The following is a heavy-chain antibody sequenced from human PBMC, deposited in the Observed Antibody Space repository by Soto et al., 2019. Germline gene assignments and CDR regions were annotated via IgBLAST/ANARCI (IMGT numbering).Heavy chain of an antibody. CDR2: ISPGGDII. CDR1: GFSLRDYY. J-gene: IGHJ4*02. Sequence: GGSLRLSCAASGFSLRDYYMTWIRQAPGKGLELLSYISPGGDIIKYADPVKGRFIISRDNAKNSLYLHMNSLRAEDTAVYYCTRDPRMTDFWGQGTLVTVSS. V-gene: IGHV3-11*01. CDR3: TRDPRMTDF.